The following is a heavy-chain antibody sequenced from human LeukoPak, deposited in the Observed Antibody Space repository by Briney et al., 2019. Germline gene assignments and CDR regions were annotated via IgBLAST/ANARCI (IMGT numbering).Heavy chain of an antibody. CDR2: INHSGST. J-gene: IGHJ4*02. CDR1: GGSFSGYY. Sequence: PSETLSLTCAVYGGSFSGYYWSWIRQPPGKGLEWIGEINHSGSTNYNPSLKSRVTISVDTSKNQFSLKLSSVSAADTAVYYCARASMTPGGNFDYWGQGTLVTVSS. V-gene: IGHV4-34*01. CDR3: ARASMTPGGNFDY. D-gene: IGHD3-16*01.